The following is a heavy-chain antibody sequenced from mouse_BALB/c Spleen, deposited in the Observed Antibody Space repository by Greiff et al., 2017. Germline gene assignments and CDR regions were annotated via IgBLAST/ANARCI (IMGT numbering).Heavy chain of an antibody. CDR3: ARRYEVRQAY. J-gene: IGHJ3*01. CDR1: GYTFTSYW. V-gene: IGHV1S81*02. D-gene: IGHD2-14*01. CDR2: INPSNGRT. Sequence: QVQLQQPGAELVKPGASVKLSCKASGYTFTSYWMHWVKQRPGQGLEWIGEINPSNGRTNYNEKFKSKATLTVDKSSSTAYMQLSSLTSEDSAVYYCARRYEVRQAYWGQGTLVTVSA.